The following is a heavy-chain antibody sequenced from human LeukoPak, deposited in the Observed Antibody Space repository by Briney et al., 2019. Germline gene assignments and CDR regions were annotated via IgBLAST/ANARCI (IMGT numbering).Heavy chain of an antibody. Sequence: GGSLRLSCAASGFTFSSYAMHWVRQAPGKGLEYVSAISSNGGSTYYANSVKGRFTISRDNSKNTLYLQMGSLRAEDMAVYYSARSGPPDAFDIWGQGTMVTVSS. CDR1: GFTFSSYA. D-gene: IGHD3-10*01. CDR3: ARSGPPDAFDI. J-gene: IGHJ3*02. CDR2: ISSNGGST. V-gene: IGHV3-64*01.